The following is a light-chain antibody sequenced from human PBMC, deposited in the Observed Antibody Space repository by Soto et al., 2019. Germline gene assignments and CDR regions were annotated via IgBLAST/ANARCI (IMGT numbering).Light chain of an antibody. V-gene: IGLV1-40*01. CDR1: SSNIGAGFD. CDR2: GNS. CDR3: QSYDSTLSARYV. J-gene: IGLJ1*01. Sequence: QSVLTQPPSVSGAPGQTVTISCTGSSSNIGAGFDVHWYQQLPGTAPKVLIFGNSNRPSGVPDRFSGSKSGTSASLAITGLQAEDEGDYYCQSYDSTLSARYVFGTGTKVTVL.